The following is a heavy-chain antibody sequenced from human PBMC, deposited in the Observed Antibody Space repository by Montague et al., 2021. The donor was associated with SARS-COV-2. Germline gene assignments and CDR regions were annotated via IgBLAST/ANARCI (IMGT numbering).Heavy chain of an antibody. V-gene: IGHV6-1*01. CDR3: ARGGWGAPGTGRLFDY. D-gene: IGHD3-10*01. CDR1: GDSVSSNSAA. CDR2: TCYRSKWYN. Sequence: CAISGDSVSSNSAAWNWIRQSPSRELEWLGRTCYRSKWYNDYAVSVKSRITINPDTSKNQFSLQLNSVTPEDTAVYYCARGGWGAPGTGRLFDYWGQGTLGTVSS. J-gene: IGHJ4*02.